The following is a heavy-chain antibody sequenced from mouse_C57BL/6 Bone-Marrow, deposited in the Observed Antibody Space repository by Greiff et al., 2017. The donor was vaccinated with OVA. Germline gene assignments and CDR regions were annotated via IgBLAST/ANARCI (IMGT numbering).Heavy chain of an antibody. CDR1: GFTFSSYG. V-gene: IGHV5-6*01. J-gene: IGHJ2*01. CDR2: ISSGGSYT. CDR3: ERRGIHLYGYGFDY. Sequence: EVQLVESGGDLVKPGGSLKLSCAASGFTFSSYGMSWVRQTPDKRLEWVATISSGGSYTYYTDSVKGPFTISRDNAKNTLYLQMSSLKTEDTAMYYGERRGIHLYGYGFDYWGQGTTLTVSS. D-gene: IGHD2-2*01.